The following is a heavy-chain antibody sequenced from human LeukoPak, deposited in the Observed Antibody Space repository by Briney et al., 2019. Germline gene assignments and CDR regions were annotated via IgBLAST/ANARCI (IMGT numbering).Heavy chain of an antibody. CDR2: IYYSGST. CDR1: GGSISSSSYY. D-gene: IGHD3-10*01. V-gene: IGHV4-39*01. CDR3: ARRRSAGIGAFDI. J-gene: IGHJ3*02. Sequence: SETLSLTCTVSGGSISSSSYYWGWIRQPPGKGLEWIGSIYYSGSTYYNPSLKSRVTISVDTSKNQFSLKLSSVTAADTAVYYCARRRSAGIGAFDIWGQGTMVTVSS.